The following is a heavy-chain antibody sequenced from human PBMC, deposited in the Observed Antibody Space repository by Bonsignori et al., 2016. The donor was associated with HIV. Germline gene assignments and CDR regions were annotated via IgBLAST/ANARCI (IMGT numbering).Heavy chain of an antibody. Sequence: WIRQPPGKGLEWLGSIYHSGTTSYNPSLKSRVSISVDTSKNQFSLKLSSVTAADTALYYCARDFVVRGVEGHLFDFWGQGTLVTVSS. CDR3: ARDFVVRGVEGHLFDF. V-gene: IGHV4-38-2*02. CDR2: IYHSGTT. D-gene: IGHD3-10*01. J-gene: IGHJ4*02.